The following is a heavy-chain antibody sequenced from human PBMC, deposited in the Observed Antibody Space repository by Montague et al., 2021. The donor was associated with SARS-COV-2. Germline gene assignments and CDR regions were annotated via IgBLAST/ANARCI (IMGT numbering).Heavy chain of an antibody. CDR3: VRYSGWFYFDF. Sequence: CAISGDSVSSNSLTWRWHTPSPSTGLEFLCGTYYRSKWYSDYAPSVRGRLTVNPDASKNEFSLELNYVTPGDTAVYYCVRYSGWFYFDFWGQGTLVTVSS. CDR2: TYYRSKWYS. J-gene: IGHJ4*02. V-gene: IGHV6-1*01. CDR1: GDSVSSNSLT. D-gene: IGHD6-19*01.